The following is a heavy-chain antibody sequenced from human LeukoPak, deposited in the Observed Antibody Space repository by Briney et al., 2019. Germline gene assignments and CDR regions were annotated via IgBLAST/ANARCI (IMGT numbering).Heavy chain of an antibody. V-gene: IGHV4-4*07. D-gene: IGHD1-26*01. CDR1: GRSISTYY. Sequence: SETLSLTCSVSGRSISTYYSIWIRQPAGKGLEWIGRIYTSGSTKYNPSLKSRVTMSVATSKSQFSLNLSSVTAADTAVYYCASDPVWVGAFDIWGQGTMVTVSS. CDR2: IYTSGST. CDR3: ASDPVWVGAFDI. J-gene: IGHJ3*02.